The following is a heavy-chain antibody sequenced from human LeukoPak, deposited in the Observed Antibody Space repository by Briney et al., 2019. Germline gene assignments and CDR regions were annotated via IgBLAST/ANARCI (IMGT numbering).Heavy chain of an antibody. CDR1: GFTFSSYA. CDR3: ASPLGGSYYKNGYFDY. Sequence: PGGSLRLSCAASGFTFSSYAMPWVRQAPGKGLEWVAVISYDGSNKYYADSVKGRFTISRDNSKNTLYLQMNSLRAEDTAVYYCASPLGGSYYKNGYFDYWGQGTLVTVSS. D-gene: IGHD1-26*01. CDR2: ISYDGSNK. V-gene: IGHV3-30-3*01. J-gene: IGHJ4*02.